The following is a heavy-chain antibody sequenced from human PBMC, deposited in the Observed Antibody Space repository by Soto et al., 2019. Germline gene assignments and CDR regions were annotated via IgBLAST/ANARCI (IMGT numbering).Heavy chain of an antibody. CDR3: ARDAGIAAAGTRYYYYGMDV. V-gene: IGHV4-31*03. CDR1: GGSISSGGYY. Sequence: PSETLSLTCTVSGGSISSGGYYWSWIRQHPGKGLEWIGYIYYSGSTYYNPSLKSRVTISVDTSKNQFSLKLSSVTAADTAVYYCARDAGIAAAGTRYYYYGMDVRGQGTTVTVSS. CDR2: IYYSGST. D-gene: IGHD6-13*01. J-gene: IGHJ6*02.